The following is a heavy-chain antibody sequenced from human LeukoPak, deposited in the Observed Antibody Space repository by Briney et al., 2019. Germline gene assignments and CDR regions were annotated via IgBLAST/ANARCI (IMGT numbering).Heavy chain of an antibody. D-gene: IGHD2-21*02. CDR1: GYTSSNYY. J-gene: IGHJ4*02. CDR2: INPSGGDT. V-gene: IGHV1-46*01. Sequence: ASVKVSCKASGYTSSNYYMHWVRQAPGQGFEWMGIINPSGGDTRYAQKFQGRVSKTRDMSTSTVYMELSSLRSEDTAVYFCARGRHILMVTVNFDYWGQGTLVTVSS. CDR3: ARGRHILMVTVNFDY.